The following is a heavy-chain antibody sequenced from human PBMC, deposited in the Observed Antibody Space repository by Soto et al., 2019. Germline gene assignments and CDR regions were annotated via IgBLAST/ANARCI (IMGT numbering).Heavy chain of an antibody. CDR2: INPSGGST. D-gene: IGHD6-19*01. J-gene: IGHJ4*02. CDR1: GYIFTSCY. CDR3: ARDRASAVAGTFFDY. Sequence: ASVKVSCKASGYIFTSCYMHWVRQAPGQGLEWMGIINPSGGSTSYAQKFQGRVTMTRDTSTSTVYMELSSLRSEDTAVYYCARDRASAVAGTFFDYWGQGTLVTVSS. V-gene: IGHV1-46*01.